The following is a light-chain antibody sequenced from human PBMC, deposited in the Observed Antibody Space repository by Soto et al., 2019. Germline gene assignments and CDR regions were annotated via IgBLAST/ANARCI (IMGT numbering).Light chain of an antibody. V-gene: IGLV2-14*01. CDR2: DVS. CDR3: SSYTRSSFYV. Sequence: QSAPTQPASVSGSPGQSITDSCTGTSSDVGGYNYVSWYQQHPGKAPKLMIYDVSNRPSGVSNRFSGSKSGNTASLTISGLQAEDEADYYCSSYTRSSFYVFGTATKVTVL. J-gene: IGLJ1*01. CDR1: SSDVGGYNY.